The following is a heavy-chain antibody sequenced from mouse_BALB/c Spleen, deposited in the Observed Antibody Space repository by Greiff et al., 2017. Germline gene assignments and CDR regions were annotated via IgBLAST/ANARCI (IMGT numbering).Heavy chain of an antibody. V-gene: IGHV5-17*02. CDR1: GFTFSSFG. J-gene: IGHJ4*01. Sequence: EVQRVESGGGLVQPGGSRKLSCAASGFTFSSFGMHWVRQAPEKGLEWVAYISSGSSTIYYADTVKGRFTISRDNPKNTLFLQMTSLRSEDTAMYYCARTWYGNLDAMDYWGQGTSVTVSS. CDR3: ARTWYGNLDAMDY. CDR2: ISSGSSTI. D-gene: IGHD2-10*02.